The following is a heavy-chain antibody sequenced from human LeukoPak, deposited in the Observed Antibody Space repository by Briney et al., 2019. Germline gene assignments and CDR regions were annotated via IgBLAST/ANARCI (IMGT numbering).Heavy chain of an antibody. D-gene: IGHD6-13*01. J-gene: IGHJ4*02. V-gene: IGHV4-39*01. CDR3: ARHLSSSWYFDY. Sequence: SETLSLTCTVSGGSISSSSYYWGWIRQPPGKGLEWIGSIYYSGSTYYNPSLKSRVTISVDTSKNQFSLKLSSVTAVDTAVYYCARHLSSSWYFDYWGQGTLVTVSS. CDR1: GGSISSSSYY. CDR2: IYYSGST.